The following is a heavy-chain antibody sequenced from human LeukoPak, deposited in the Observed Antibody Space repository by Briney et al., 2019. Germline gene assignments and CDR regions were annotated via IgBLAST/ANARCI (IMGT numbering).Heavy chain of an antibody. Sequence: GGSLRLSCAASGFTFSSYWMSWVRQAPGKGLEWVANIKQDGSEKYYVDSVKGRFTISRDNAKNSLYLQMNSLRAEDTAVYYCARDEAAGGIAAAGNGGDFDYWGQGTPVTVSS. CDR1: GFTFSSYW. V-gene: IGHV3-7*01. D-gene: IGHD6-13*01. CDR2: IKQDGSEK. CDR3: ARDEAAGGIAAAGNGGDFDY. J-gene: IGHJ4*02.